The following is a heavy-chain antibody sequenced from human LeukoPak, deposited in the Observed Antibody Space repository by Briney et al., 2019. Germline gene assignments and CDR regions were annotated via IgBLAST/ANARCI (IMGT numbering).Heavy chain of an antibody. Sequence: GGSLRLSCAASGFTVSSNYMSWVRQAPGKGLEWVSVIYSGGSTYYADSVKGRFTISRGNSKNTLYLQMNSLRAEDTAVYYCARDPRGYSYGDFDYWGQGTLVTVSS. J-gene: IGHJ4*02. CDR3: ARDPRGYSYGDFDY. CDR2: IYSGGST. D-gene: IGHD5-18*01. V-gene: IGHV3-53*01. CDR1: GFTVSSNY.